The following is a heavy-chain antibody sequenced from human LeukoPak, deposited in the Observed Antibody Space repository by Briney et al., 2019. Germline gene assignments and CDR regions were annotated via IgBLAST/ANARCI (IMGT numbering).Heavy chain of an antibody. D-gene: IGHD2-2*02. Sequence: ASVKVSCKASGYTFTSYDINWVRQATGQGLEWMGWMNPNSGNTGYAQKFQGRVTMTRNTSISTAYMELSSLRSEDTAVCYCARGGLGYCSSTSCYTVDYWGQGTLVTVSS. CDR2: MNPNSGNT. CDR1: GYTFTSYD. V-gene: IGHV1-8*01. CDR3: ARGGLGYCSSTSCYTVDY. J-gene: IGHJ4*02.